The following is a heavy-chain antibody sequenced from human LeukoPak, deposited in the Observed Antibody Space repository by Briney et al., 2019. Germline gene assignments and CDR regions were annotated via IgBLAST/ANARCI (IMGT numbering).Heavy chain of an antibody. Sequence: GGSLRLSCAASGFTFSSYSMNWVRQAPGKGLEWVSSISSSSSYIYYADSVKGRFTISRDNSKNTLYLQMNSLKGDGTAVYYCAKDSAFYYIDVWGKGTTVIISS. CDR2: ISSSSSYI. CDR3: AKDSAFYYIDV. D-gene: IGHD3-10*01. CDR1: GFTFSSYS. J-gene: IGHJ6*03. V-gene: IGHV3-21*01.